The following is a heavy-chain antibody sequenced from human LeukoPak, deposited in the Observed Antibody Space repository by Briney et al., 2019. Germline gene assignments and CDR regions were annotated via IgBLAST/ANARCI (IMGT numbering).Heavy chain of an antibody. CDR3: ARPWGVTQYYFDY. D-gene: IGHD1-14*01. CDR2: IYPGDSDT. V-gene: IGHV5-51*01. Sequence: GESLQISCKGSGYRFTNYWIGWVRQMAGKGLEWMGIIYPGDSDTRYSPSFQGQVTISADKSISTAYLQWSSLKASDTAMYYCARPWGVTQYYFDYWGQGTLVTVSS. CDR1: GYRFTNYW. J-gene: IGHJ4*02.